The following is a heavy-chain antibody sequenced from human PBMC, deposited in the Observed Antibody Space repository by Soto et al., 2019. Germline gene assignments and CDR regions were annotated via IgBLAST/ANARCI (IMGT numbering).Heavy chain of an antibody. V-gene: IGHV1-69*02. J-gene: IGHJ4*02. D-gene: IGHD3-10*01. Sequence: QVQLVQSGAEVKRPGSSVKVSCKASGDTFAFHSINWVRQAPGLGLEWMGRINPILSMSNYAQRFQGRVTMTADKSTSTAYMVLSSLRSEDTAIYYCATSYGSGYRAFDYWGQGVLVTVSS. CDR2: INPILSMS. CDR3: ATSYGSGYRAFDY. CDR1: GDTFAFHS.